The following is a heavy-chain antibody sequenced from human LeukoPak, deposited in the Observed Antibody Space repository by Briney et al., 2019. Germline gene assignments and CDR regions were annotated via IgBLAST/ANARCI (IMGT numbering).Heavy chain of an antibody. CDR2: IYYSGST. Sequence: KSSETLSLTCTVSGGSISSTSYYWGWIRQPPGKGLECIGSIYYSGSTFYNPSLKSRVTISIDTSKNQFSLKLSSVTAADTAVYYCARAVGGDGAGSLWGPGTLVTVSS. CDR3: ARAVGGDGAGSL. J-gene: IGHJ4*02. D-gene: IGHD3-10*01. CDR1: GGSISSTSYY. V-gene: IGHV4-39*07.